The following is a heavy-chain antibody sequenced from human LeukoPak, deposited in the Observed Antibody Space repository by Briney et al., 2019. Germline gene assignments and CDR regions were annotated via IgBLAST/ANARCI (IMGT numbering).Heavy chain of an antibody. V-gene: IGHV1-24*01. CDR3: ATEKNYDNWFDP. J-gene: IGHJ5*02. Sequence: ASVKVSCKVSGYTLTELSMHWVQQAPGKGLEWMGGFDPEDGETIYAQKFQGRVTMTEDTSTDTAYMELSSLRSEDTAVYYCATEKNYDNWFDPWGQGTLVTVSS. CDR1: GYTLTELS. CDR2: FDPEDGET. D-gene: IGHD1-7*01.